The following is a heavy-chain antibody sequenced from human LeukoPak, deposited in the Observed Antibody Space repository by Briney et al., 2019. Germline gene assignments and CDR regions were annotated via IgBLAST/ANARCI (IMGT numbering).Heavy chain of an antibody. V-gene: IGHV4-39*01. J-gene: IGHJ1*01. D-gene: IGHD3-22*01. Sequence: SETLSLTCTVSGGYISSSSYYWGWIRQPPGKGLEWIGDIYYTGRTYYNSSLKSRLTVSIDTSKNQISVKLASVTAADTAVYYCARRRYYDSTGYLDRGQGTLITVSS. CDR2: IYYTGRT. CDR1: GGYISSSSYY. CDR3: ARRRYYDSTGYLD.